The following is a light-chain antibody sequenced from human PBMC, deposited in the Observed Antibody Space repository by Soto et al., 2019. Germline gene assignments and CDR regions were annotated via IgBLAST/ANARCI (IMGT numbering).Light chain of an antibody. CDR2: GNS. CDR1: SSNIGAGYD. J-gene: IGLJ2*01. V-gene: IGLV1-40*01. Sequence: QSVLTQPPSVSGAPGQRVTISCTGSSSNIGAGYDVHWYQQLLGTAPKLLIYGNSNRPSGVPDRFSGSKSGTSASLAITGLQAEDEADYYCQSYDSSLSGSRVVFGGGTQLTVL. CDR3: QSYDSSLSGSRVV.